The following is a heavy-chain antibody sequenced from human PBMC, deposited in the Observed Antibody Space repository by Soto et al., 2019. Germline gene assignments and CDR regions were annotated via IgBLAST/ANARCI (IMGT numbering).Heavy chain of an antibody. J-gene: IGHJ4*02. CDR1: GGSFSGYY. V-gene: IGHV4-34*01. CDR3: ARGPDCSSTSGYSNTAVARSPFDY. D-gene: IGHD2-2*01. CDR2: INHSGST. Sequence: QVQLQQWGAGLLKPSETLSLTCAVYGGSFSGYYWSWIRQPPGKGLEWIGEINHSGSTNYNPSLPSRVAISGVTSKHQFSLKLSSVTAADTSVYYCARGPDCSSTSGYSNTAVARSPFDYWGQGTLVTVSS.